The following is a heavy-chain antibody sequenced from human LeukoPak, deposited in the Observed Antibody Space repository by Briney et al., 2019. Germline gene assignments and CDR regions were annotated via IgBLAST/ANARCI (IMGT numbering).Heavy chain of an antibody. CDR1: GFSFSRSS. D-gene: IGHD3-10*01. J-gene: IGHJ4*02. V-gene: IGHV3-21*01. Sequence: GGSLRLSCAASGFSFSRSSMSWVRQAPGKGLEWVSYIDATSAYIFYADSVKGRFTLSRDNAKNSLILQMNSLRAEDTAVYYCARDTSGSQVITFLDYWGQGILVTVAS. CDR2: IDATSAYI. CDR3: ARDTSGSQVITFLDY.